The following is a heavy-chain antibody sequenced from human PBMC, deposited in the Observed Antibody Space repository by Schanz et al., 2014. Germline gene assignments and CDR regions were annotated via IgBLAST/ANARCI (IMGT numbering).Heavy chain of an antibody. CDR1: GFTFSSYG. V-gene: IGHV3-30*02. CDR3: ARDEGREGYNLAFDV. CDR2: IPYDGTNK. Sequence: QVQLVESGGGVVQPGGSLRLSCAASGFTFSSYGMHWVRQAPDKGLVWVAFIPYDGTNKYYADSVKGRFTISRDNSKNTLYLQMNSLRAEDTAVYYCARDEGREGYNLAFDVWGQGTLVTVSS. D-gene: IGHD5-12*01. J-gene: IGHJ3*01.